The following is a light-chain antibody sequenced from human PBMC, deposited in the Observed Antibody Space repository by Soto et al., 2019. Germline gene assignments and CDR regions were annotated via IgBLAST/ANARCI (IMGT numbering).Light chain of an antibody. CDR2: HVS. V-gene: IGKV2-30*02. CDR3: MQGRHWPYT. CDR1: QSLIHSDGNTY. J-gene: IGKJ3*01. Sequence: DVVVTQSPLSLPVTLGQPASISCRSSQSLIHSDGNTYLHWFQQRPGQSPRRLIYHVSTRDSGVPDRFSGSGSGTDFTLEISRVEAEDGGVYYCMQGRHWPYTFGPGTTVDIK.